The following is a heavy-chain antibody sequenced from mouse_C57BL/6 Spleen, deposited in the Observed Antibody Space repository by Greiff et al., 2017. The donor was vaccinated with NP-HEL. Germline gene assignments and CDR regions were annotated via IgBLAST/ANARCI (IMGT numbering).Heavy chain of an antibody. Sequence: VQLQQSGAELVKPGASVKMSCKASGYTFTSYWITWVKQRPGQGLEWIGDIYPGSGSTNYNEKFKSKATLTVDTSSSTAYMQLSSLTSEDSAVYYCASSGVYYDFYFDYWGQGTTLTVSS. V-gene: IGHV1-55*01. CDR2: IYPGSGST. J-gene: IGHJ2*01. CDR1: GYTFTSYW. D-gene: IGHD2-4*01. CDR3: ASSGVYYDFYFDY.